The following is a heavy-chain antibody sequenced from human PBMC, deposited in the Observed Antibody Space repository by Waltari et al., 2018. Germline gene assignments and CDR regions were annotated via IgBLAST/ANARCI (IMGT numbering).Heavy chain of an antibody. CDR3: ARDLYDSRVPGDYFDY. D-gene: IGHD3-16*01. Sequence: QVHLVQSGAEVRKPGASVKVSCKGSGYTFSGYYIQWLRQDPGQGLEWMGWIDPNTGGTKLAPKFQGRVTMTRDTSINTVYMELSSLGSDDTAIYYCARDLYDSRVPGDYFDYWGQGTLVTVSS. V-gene: IGHV1-2*07. J-gene: IGHJ4*02. CDR2: IDPNTGGT. CDR1: GYTFSGYY.